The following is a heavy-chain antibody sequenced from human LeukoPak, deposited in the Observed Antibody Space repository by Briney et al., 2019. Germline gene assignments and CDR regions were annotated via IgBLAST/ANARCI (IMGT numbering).Heavy chain of an antibody. CDR3: ARGQSYYYDRSGYYGDYYYYYMDV. D-gene: IGHD3-22*01. CDR1: GCRFDDYG. CDR2: INLNGDST. V-gene: IGHV3-20*04. Sequence: GGSLRLSCAASGCRFDDYGMSWGRQAPGKGLGWVSGINLNGDSTGYADSVKGRFTISRDNAKSSLYVQMNSLRAEDTALYYCARGQSYYYDRSGYYGDYYYYYMDVWGKGTTVTVSS. J-gene: IGHJ6*03.